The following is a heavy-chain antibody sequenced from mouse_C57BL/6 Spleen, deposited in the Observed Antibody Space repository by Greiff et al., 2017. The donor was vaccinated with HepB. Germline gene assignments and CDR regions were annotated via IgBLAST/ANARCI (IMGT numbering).Heavy chain of an antibody. D-gene: IGHD1-1*01. Sequence: QVQLQQPGAELVKPGASVKLSCKASGYTFTSYWMHWVKQRPGQGLEWIGMIHPNSGSTNYNEKFKSKATLTVDKSSSTAYMQLSSLTSEDSAVYYCARSPYGSNFDYWGQGTTLTVSS. V-gene: IGHV1-64*01. CDR1: GYTFTSYW. CDR3: ARSPYGSNFDY. J-gene: IGHJ2*01. CDR2: IHPNSGST.